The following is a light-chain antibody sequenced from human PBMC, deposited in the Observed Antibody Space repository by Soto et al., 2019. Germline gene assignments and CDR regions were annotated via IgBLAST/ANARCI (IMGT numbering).Light chain of an antibody. V-gene: IGKV3-11*01. Sequence: EIVLTQSPATLSLSPGERATLSCRASQSISSSLAWYQQKPGQAPRLLIYNAANRATGIPARFSGSGSGTDFTLTISSLEPEDFAVYNCQQRSNWPRTFGQGTKVEIK. J-gene: IGKJ1*01. CDR1: QSISSS. CDR2: NAA. CDR3: QQRSNWPRT.